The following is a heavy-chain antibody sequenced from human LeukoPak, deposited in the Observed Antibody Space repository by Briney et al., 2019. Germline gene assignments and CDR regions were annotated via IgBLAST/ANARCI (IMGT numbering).Heavy chain of an antibody. CDR3: ASLMVRGVIRSNPKDAFDI. CDR2: ISYDGSNK. CDR1: GFTFSSYG. D-gene: IGHD3-10*01. V-gene: IGHV3-30*03. J-gene: IGHJ3*02. Sequence: PGGSLRLSCAASGFTFSSYGMHWVRQAPGKGLEWVAVISYDGSNKYYADSVKGRFTISRDNSKNTLYLQMNSLRAEDTAVYYCASLMVRGVIRSNPKDAFDIWGQGTMVTVSS.